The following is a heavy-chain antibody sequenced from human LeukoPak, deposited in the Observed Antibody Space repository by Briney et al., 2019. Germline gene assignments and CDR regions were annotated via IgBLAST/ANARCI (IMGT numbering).Heavy chain of an antibody. CDR2: IYYSGST. J-gene: IGHJ4*02. CDR3: ARGEGEFGILTGEYIVGGRLDY. Sequence: SETLSLTCTVSGGSISSGDYYWSWIRQPPGKGLEWIGYIYYSGSTYYNPSLKSRVTISVDTSKNQFSLKLSSVTAADTAVYYCARGEGEFGILTGEYIVGGRLDYWGQGTLVTVSS. D-gene: IGHD3-9*01. CDR1: GGSISSGDYY. V-gene: IGHV4-30-4*01.